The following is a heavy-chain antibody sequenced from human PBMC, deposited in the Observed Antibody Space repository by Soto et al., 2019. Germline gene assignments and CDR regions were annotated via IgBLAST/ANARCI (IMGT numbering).Heavy chain of an antibody. J-gene: IGHJ6*02. CDR2: ISSSSSYI. Sequence: PGGSLRLSCAASGFTFSSYSMNWVRQAPGKGLEWVSSISSSSSYIYYADSVKGRFTISRDNAKNSLYLQMNSLRAEDTAVYYCARYRGSRWLQQLNYYYGMDVWGQGTTVTVSS. CDR3: ARYRGSRWLQQLNYYYGMDV. V-gene: IGHV3-21*01. D-gene: IGHD5-12*01. CDR1: GFTFSSYS.